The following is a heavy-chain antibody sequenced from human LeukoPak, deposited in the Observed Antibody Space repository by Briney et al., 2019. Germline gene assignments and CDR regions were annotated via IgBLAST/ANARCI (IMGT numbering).Heavy chain of an antibody. CDR2: IYSGGST. D-gene: IGHD5-24*01. J-gene: IGHJ4*02. V-gene: IGHV3-53*01. Sequence: PGGSLRLSCAASGFTGSSNYMSWVRQAPGKGLEWVSVIYSGGSTYYADSVKGRFTISRDNSKNTLYLQMNSLRVEDTAIYYCARGSSKNRDGYNYWGQGTLVSVSS. CDR3: ARGSSKNRDGYNY. CDR1: GFTGSSNY.